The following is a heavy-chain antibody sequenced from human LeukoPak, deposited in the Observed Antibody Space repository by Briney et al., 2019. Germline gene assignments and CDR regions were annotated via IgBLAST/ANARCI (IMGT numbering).Heavy chain of an antibody. D-gene: IGHD3-3*01. Sequence: PSETLSLTCTVSGGSISSYYWSWIRQPPGKGLDWIGYIYYSGSTNYNPSLKSRVTISVDTSKNQFSLKLSSVTAADTAVYYCARGPAYDFWSGYSYYYYYYMDVWGKGTTVTVSS. V-gene: IGHV4-59*01. CDR3: ARGPAYDFWSGYSYYYYYYMDV. J-gene: IGHJ6*03. CDR1: GGSISSYY. CDR2: IYYSGST.